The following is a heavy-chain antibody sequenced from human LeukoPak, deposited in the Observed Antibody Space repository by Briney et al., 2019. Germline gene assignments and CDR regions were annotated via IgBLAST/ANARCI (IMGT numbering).Heavy chain of an antibody. J-gene: IGHJ3*02. CDR3: ATHRVAATGDHAFDI. D-gene: IGHD2-15*01. CDR2: ISGRGGST. V-gene: IGHV3-23*01. Sequence: GGSLRLSCPASGFTFSSYAMSWVRHAPGKGLEWVSAISGRGGSTDYADSVKDRFTISRENSKNTLYLQMNSLRAEDTAVYYCATHRVAATGDHAFDIWGQGTMVTVSS. CDR1: GFTFSSYA.